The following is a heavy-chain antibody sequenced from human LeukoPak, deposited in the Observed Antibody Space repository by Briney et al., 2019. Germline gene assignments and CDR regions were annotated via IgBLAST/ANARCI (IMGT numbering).Heavy chain of an antibody. J-gene: IGHJ4*02. Sequence: SETLSLTCTVSGGSISSSSYYWGWIRQPPGKGLEWIGSIYYSGSTPYNPSLKSRVTISVDTFRNQFSLKLTSVTAADTAIYYCAKSDYYGASDYWGQGTLVTVSS. V-gene: IGHV4-39*07. CDR3: AKSDYYGASDY. CDR1: GGSISSSSYY. D-gene: IGHD3-10*01. CDR2: IYYSGST.